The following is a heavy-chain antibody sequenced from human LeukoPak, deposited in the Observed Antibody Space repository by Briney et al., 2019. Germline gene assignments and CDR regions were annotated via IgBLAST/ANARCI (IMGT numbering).Heavy chain of an antibody. D-gene: IGHD1-26*01. J-gene: IGHJ4*02. CDR2: IKNKADRGEI. V-gene: IGHV3-15*07. CDR3: TTESSGSLPY. CDR1: GFSFSDTY. Sequence: PGGSLRLSCAASGFSFSDTYINWVRQIPGTGLEWVGLIKNKADRGEIEYAAPVKGRFTISRDDSKNTVYLQMSSLKTEDTAVYYCTTESSGSLPYWGQGTLVTASS.